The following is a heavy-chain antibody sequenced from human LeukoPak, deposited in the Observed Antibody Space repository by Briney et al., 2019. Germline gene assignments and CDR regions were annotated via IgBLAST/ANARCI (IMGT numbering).Heavy chain of an antibody. J-gene: IGHJ4*02. D-gene: IGHD3-22*01. CDR2: ISSSSSYI. CDR3: ARESDSSGYSLDY. V-gene: IGHV3-21*01. CDR1: GLTFSSYS. Sequence: GGSLRLSCAASGLTFSSYSMNWVRQAPGKGLEWVSSISSSSSYIYYADSVKGRFTISRDNAKNSLYLQMNSLRAEDTAVYYCARESDSSGYSLDYWGQGTLVTVSS.